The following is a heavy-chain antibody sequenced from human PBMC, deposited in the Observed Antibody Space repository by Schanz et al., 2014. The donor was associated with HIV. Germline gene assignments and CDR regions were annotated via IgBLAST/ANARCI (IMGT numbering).Heavy chain of an antibody. J-gene: IGHJ4*02. CDR1: GFSFSNYG. CDR3: ARVSRPYSSGWYNVDY. V-gene: IGHV3-30*03. D-gene: IGHD6-19*01. Sequence: QVHLEESGGGVVQPGRSLRLSCAASGFSFSNYGMHWVRQAPGKGLEWVAVISYDGSKKYYADSVKGRFTISRDDSANTVHLQMSSVRAEDTGVYFCARVSRPYSSGWYNVDYWGQGTLVTVSS. CDR2: ISYDGSKK.